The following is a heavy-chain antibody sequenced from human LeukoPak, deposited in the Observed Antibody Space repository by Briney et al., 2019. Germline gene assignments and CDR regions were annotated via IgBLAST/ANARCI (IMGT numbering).Heavy chain of an antibody. CDR1: GFTFSSYG. V-gene: IGHV3-7*01. Sequence: GGSLRLSCAASGFTFSSYGMHWVRQAPGKGPEWVANIKEDGSLKNYVDSVEGRFTVSRDNAKNTLYLQMNSLRLEDTAVYYCVRDWAPASMQAAPFDCWGQGTLVTVSS. J-gene: IGHJ4*02. D-gene: IGHD2/OR15-2a*01. CDR3: VRDWAPASMQAAPFDC. CDR2: IKEDGSLK.